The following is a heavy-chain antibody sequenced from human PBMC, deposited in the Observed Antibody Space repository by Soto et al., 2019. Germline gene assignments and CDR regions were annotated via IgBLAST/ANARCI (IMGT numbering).Heavy chain of an antibody. CDR3: ARSFCTNDICYSSRDNYYYYYYMDV. CDR1: GGAFSKFT. D-gene: IGHD2-8*01. V-gene: IGHV1-69*13. Sequence: SVKVSCKASGGAFSKFTINWVRQAPGQGLEWMGGIIPDFGTPNYAQKFQGRVTITADESTSTAYMDLSSLRSEDTAVYYCARSFCTNDICYSSRDNYYYYYYMDVWGQGTTVTVSS. CDR2: IIPDFGTP. J-gene: IGHJ6*02.